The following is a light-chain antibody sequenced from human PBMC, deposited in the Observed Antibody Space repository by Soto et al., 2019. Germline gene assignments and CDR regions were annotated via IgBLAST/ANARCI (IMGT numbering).Light chain of an antibody. Sequence: LTQPASVSGSPGQSITISCTGTSSDVGSYNLVSWYQQHPGKAPKLMIYEVSKRPSGVSNRFPGSKSANTASLTISGLQADDEADYYCCSYGGRSTYVFGTGTKVTV. CDR1: SSDVGSYNL. V-gene: IGLV2-23*02. CDR3: CSYGGRSTYV. CDR2: EVS. J-gene: IGLJ1*01.